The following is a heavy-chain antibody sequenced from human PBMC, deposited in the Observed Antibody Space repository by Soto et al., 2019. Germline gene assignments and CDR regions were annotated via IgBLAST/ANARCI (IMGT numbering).Heavy chain of an antibody. Sequence: QVQLVQSGAEVKMPGSSVKVSCTASGGTFTSYTFSWVRQVPGQGLEWMGRIITILRMADCAQKFQGRVTINADESTSTVYMKLSSLRSEDTAGYYCATSYGSGCAHFDYWGQGTLVTVS. CDR2: IITILRMA. J-gene: IGHJ4*02. CDR1: GGTFTSYT. CDR3: ATSYGSGCAHFDY. V-gene: IGHV1-69*02. D-gene: IGHD3-10*01.